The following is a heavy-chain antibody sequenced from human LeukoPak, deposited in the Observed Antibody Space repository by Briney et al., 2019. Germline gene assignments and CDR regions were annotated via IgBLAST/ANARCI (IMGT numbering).Heavy chain of an antibody. CDR2: INPSGGDT. CDR1: GYTLTSYY. CDR3: AREVMDNLRFDY. D-gene: IGHD1-14*01. Sequence: ASVKVSYKASGYTLTSYYMHWVRQAPGQGLEWMGIINPSGGDTSYAQKFQGRLTMTRDTSTNTVYMELTSLRSEDTAVYYCAREVMDNLRFDYWGQGTLVTVSS. J-gene: IGHJ4*02. V-gene: IGHV1-46*01.